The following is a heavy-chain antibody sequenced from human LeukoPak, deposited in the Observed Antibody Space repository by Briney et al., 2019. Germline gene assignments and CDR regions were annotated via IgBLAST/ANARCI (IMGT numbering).Heavy chain of an antibody. CDR3: ARVPGSYYVDFDY. J-gene: IGHJ4*02. CDR1: GFTLTNYA. CDR2: IGSDGDTT. D-gene: IGHD3-10*01. Sequence: GGSLRLSCAASGFTLTNYAMSWVRQAPGKGLEWVSGIGSDGDTTYYADSVKGRFTIARDNSKNTVYLQMKSLRDEDTAVYYCARVPGSYYVDFDYWGQGTLVTVSS. V-gene: IGHV3-23*01.